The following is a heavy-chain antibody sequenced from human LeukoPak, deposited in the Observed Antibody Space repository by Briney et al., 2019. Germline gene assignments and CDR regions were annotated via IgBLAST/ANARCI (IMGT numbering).Heavy chain of an antibody. CDR2: IYSFGGS. CDR1: GVSIGDPPDH. J-gene: IGHJ4*02. D-gene: IGHD2-15*01. CDR3: AKGTPVDS. V-gene: IGHV4-39*07. Sequence: SGTLSLTCSVSGVSIGDPPDHWTWIRQPPRKGLEWIGTIYSFGGSHSSPSLQSRVTLSLDTSKNQFSLRLTSVTAADTAVYFCAKGTPVDSWGPGILVTVSS.